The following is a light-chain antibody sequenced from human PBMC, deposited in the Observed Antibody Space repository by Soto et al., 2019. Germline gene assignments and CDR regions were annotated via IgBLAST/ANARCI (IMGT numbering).Light chain of an antibody. CDR2: WAS. V-gene: IGKV4-1*01. CDR3: QQYESTPPT. Sequence: DIVMTQSPDSLAVSLGERATINCKSSQSVLYSSNNKKYFAWYQQRPGHPPKLLIYWASTRESGVPVRFSGSGSGTDFTLTITSLQAEDVAVYYCQQYESTPPTFGQGTKLAIK. CDR1: QSVLYSSNNKKY. J-gene: IGKJ2*01.